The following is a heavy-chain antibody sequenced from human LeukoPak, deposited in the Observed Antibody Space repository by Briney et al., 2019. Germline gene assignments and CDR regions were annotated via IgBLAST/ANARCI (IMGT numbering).Heavy chain of an antibody. CDR3: AKGRGVGYSGYDFEY. Sequence: GGSLRLSCAASGCTFSSYSMNWVHQAPGKGLEWVSYISSSSSTIYYADSVKGRFTISRDNAKNSLYLQMNSLRAEDTAVYYCAKGRGVGYSGYDFEYWGQGTLVTVSS. D-gene: IGHD5-12*01. CDR2: ISSSSSTI. J-gene: IGHJ4*02. V-gene: IGHV3-48*01. CDR1: GCTFSSYS.